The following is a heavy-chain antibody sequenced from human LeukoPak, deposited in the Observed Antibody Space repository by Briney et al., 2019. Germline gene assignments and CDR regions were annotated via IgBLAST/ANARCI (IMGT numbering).Heavy chain of an antibody. J-gene: IGHJ5*02. CDR3: ARHWMMVRLRYFGGSLNWFDP. Sequence: SETLSLTCTVSGGSISSSSYYWGWIRQPPGKGLEWIGSIYYSGSTYYNPSLKSRVTISVDTSKNRFSLKLSSVTAADTAVYYCARHWMMVRLRYFGGSLNWFDPWGQGTLVTVSS. V-gene: IGHV4-39*01. CDR2: IYYSGST. CDR1: GGSISSSSYY. D-gene: IGHD3-9*01.